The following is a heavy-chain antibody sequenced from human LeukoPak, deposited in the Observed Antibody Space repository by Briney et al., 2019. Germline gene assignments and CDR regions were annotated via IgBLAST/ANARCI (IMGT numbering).Heavy chain of an antibody. V-gene: IGHV4-4*07. CDR2: IYTSGST. D-gene: IGHD3-10*01. J-gene: IGHJ3*02. CDR1: GGSISSYY. CDR3: ARGDLWFGENDAFDI. Sequence: SETLSLTCTVSGGSISSYYWSWIRQPAGKGLEWIGRIYTSGSTNYNPSLKSRVTMSVDTSKNQFSLKLSSVTAADTAVYYCARGDLWFGENDAFDIWGQGTMATVSS.